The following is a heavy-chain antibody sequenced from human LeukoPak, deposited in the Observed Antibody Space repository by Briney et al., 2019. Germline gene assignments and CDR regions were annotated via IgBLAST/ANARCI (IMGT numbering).Heavy chain of an antibody. CDR2: INPSGSSA. CDR3: ARDVCRGGSCHFDY. CDR1: GYSFTSYY. Sequence: ASVKVSCKASGYSFTSYYMHWVRQAPGQGLEWMGFINPSGSSAAYAQKFQGRLTMTRDMFTSTDYMELTSLTSDDTAVYYCARDVCRGGSCHFDYWGQGTLVTVSS. J-gene: IGHJ4*02. D-gene: IGHD2-15*01. V-gene: IGHV1-46*01.